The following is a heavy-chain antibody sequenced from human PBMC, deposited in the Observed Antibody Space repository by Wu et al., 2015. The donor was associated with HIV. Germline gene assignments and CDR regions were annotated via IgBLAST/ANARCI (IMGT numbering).Heavy chain of an antibody. CDR3: AREDRNCSGGSCYYNWFDP. V-gene: IGHV1-18*01. Sequence: QVQLVQSGAEVKKPGASVKVSCKASGYTFTSYGISWVRQAPGQGLEWMGWISAYNGNTNYAQKLQGRVTMTTDTSTSTAYMELRSLRSDDTAVYYCAREDRNCSGGSCYYNWFDPWGQGTLVTVSS. CDR2: ISAYNGNT. D-gene: IGHD2-15*01. J-gene: IGHJ5*02. CDR1: GYTFTSYG.